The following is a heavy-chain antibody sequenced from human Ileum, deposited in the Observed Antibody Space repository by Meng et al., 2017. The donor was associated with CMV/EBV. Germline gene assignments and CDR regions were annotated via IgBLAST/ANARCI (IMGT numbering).Heavy chain of an antibody. CDR1: GYTLSDHS. D-gene: IGHD3-16*01. V-gene: IGHV1-2*02. CDR2: VNPDIGT. CDR3: AGGFTDYYGF. J-gene: IGHJ4*02. Sequence: ASVKVSCKASGYTLSDHSIHWVRQAPGQRLEWMGWVNPDIGTIYAQTFRGGISMTTDTSSDTAYLELNRLRSDDTDVYYCAGGFTDYYGFWGQGTQVTVSS.